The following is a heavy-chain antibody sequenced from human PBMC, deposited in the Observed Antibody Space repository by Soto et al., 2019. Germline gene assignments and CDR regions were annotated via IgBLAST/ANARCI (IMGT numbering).Heavy chain of an antibody. CDR1: GDSISTSNHY. CDR2: SYSSGST. J-gene: IGHJ3*02. D-gene: IGHD2-15*01. V-gene: IGHV4-39*07. Sequence: SETLSLSCTVSGDSISTSNHYWGWIRQHPGKTLEWIGSSYSSGSTYYNPSLKSRVTISVDTSKNQFSLKLSSVTAADTAVYYCACISPILVVVARQSGVFDIWGQGTMVTVSS. CDR3: ACISPILVVVARQSGVFDI.